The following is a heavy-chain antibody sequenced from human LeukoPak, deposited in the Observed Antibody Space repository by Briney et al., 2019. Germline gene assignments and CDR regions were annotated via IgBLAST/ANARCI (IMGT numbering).Heavy chain of an antibody. J-gene: IGHJ4*02. Sequence: SGTLSLTCAVSAGSISSGSWWNWVRQPPGKGLEWIGEIHHSGSTNYNPSLKSRVTISLDKSKNQFSLKLYCVPAAEPAVYSCARYRGASGYHFDYGGQGTLVTVSS. CDR1: AGSISSGSW. CDR3: ARYRGASGYHFDY. V-gene: IGHV4-4*02. CDR2: IHHSGST. D-gene: IGHD5-12*01.